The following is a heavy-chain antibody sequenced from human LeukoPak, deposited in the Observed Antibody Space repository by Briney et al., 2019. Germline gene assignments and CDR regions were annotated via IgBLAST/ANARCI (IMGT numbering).Heavy chain of an antibody. CDR1: GYTFTSYA. Sequence: ASVKVSCKASGYTFTSYAMNWVRQAPGQGLEWMGIINPSGGSTSYAQKFQGRVTMTRDTSTSTVYMELSSLRSEDTAVYYCAREEHTYYDYVTNGMDVWGQGTTVTVSS. D-gene: IGHD3-16*01. J-gene: IGHJ6*02. CDR2: INPSGGST. V-gene: IGHV1-46*01. CDR3: AREEHTYYDYVTNGMDV.